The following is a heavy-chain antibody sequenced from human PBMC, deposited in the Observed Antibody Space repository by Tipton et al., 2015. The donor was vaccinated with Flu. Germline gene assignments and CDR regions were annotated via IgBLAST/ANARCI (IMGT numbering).Heavy chain of an antibody. CDR1: GGSISSGSYY. CDR2: IYTSGST. D-gene: IGHD2/OR15-2a*01. Sequence: TLSLTCTVSGGSISSGSYYWSWIRQPAGKGLEWIGRIYTSGSTNYNPSPKSRVTISVDTSKNQFSLKLSSVTAADTAVYYCARDFPSMGYWYFDLWGRGTLVTVSS. V-gene: IGHV4-61*02. J-gene: IGHJ2*01. CDR3: ARDFPSMGYWYFDL.